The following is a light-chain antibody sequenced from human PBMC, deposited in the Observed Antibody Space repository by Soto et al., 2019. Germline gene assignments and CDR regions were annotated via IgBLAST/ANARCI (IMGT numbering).Light chain of an antibody. CDR1: QDLSNY. V-gene: IGKV1-33*01. CDR3: QQYDSLPYT. CDR2: DSS. Sequence: DLQMTQSPPSLSASVGDRVTIACQASQDLSNYLNWYQQKPGKAPKLLIYDSSDLETGVPPRFSGSGSGTDFTFNISSLQPEDVATYYCQQYDSLPYTFGQGTKLQIK. J-gene: IGKJ2*01.